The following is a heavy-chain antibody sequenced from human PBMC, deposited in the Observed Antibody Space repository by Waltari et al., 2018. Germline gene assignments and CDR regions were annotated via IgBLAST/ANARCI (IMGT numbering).Heavy chain of an antibody. CDR1: GLTFRTCS. V-gene: IGHV3-21*02. D-gene: IGHD5-18*01. Sequence: VQLVESGGGRVKPGGSQRRSCTASGLTFRTCSLNWVRQAPGKGLEWVSFISSSSSYIYYADSVKGRFTISRDNAKNSLSLQMNSLRAEDTAVYYCARAHSYGSSDYYYMDVWGNGTTVTVSS. CDR2: ISSSSSYI. J-gene: IGHJ6*03. CDR3: ARAHSYGSSDYYYMDV.